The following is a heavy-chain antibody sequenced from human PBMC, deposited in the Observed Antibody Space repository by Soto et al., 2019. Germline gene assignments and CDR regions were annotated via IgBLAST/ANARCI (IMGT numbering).Heavy chain of an antibody. J-gene: IGHJ4*02. Sequence: QVQLVESGGGVVQPGRSLRLSCAASGFTFSSYTMHWVRQAPGKGLEWVAVILYDGSNKYYADSVKGRFTISRDNSKNTLYLQMNSLRAEDTAVYYCARVVSAMGRVDYWGQGPLVTVSS. CDR1: GFTFSSYT. D-gene: IGHD2-21*01. CDR3: ARVVSAMGRVDY. V-gene: IGHV3-30-3*01. CDR2: ILYDGSNK.